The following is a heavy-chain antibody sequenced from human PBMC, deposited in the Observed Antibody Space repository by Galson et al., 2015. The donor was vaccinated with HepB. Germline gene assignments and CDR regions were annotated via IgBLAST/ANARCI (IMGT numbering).Heavy chain of an antibody. CDR1: GYIFTNYG. CDR3: ARDYGMTTRNCFDP. CDR2: INGYNSNT. V-gene: IGHV1-18*01. Sequence: SVKVSCKASGYIFTNYGLNWVRQAPGQGLEWMGWINGYNSNTNYAQSFQGRVTMTTDTSTSTGYMELRGLRSDDTAIYYCARDYGMTTRNCFDPWGQGTLVTVSS. J-gene: IGHJ5*02. D-gene: IGHD4-17*01.